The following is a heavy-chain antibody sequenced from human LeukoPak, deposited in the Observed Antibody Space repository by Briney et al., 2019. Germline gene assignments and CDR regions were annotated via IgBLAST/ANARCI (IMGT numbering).Heavy chain of an antibody. CDR2: IYYSGST. Sequence: GSLRLSCAASGFTFSNAWMSWVRQAPGKGLEWIGSIYYSGSTYYNPSLKSRVTISVDTSKNQFSLKLSSVTAADTAVYYCARPLNPIRGYGPDDAFDIWGQGTMVTVSS. CDR3: ARPLNPIRGYGPDDAFDI. CDR1: GFTFSNAW. J-gene: IGHJ3*02. V-gene: IGHV4-39*01. D-gene: IGHD5-12*01.